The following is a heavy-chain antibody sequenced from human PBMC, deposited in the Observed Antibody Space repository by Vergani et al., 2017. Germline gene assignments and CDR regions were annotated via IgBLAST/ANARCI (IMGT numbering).Heavy chain of an antibody. J-gene: IGHJ4*02. D-gene: IGHD2-2*01. V-gene: IGHV4-61*02. CDR3: ARGPWSNGYARAGAFDI. CDR2: IYTSGST. Sequence: QVQLQESGPGLVKPSQTLSLTCTVSGGSISSGSYYWSWIRQPAGKGLEWIGRIYTSGSTNYNPSLKSRVTMSVDTSKNQFSLKLSSVTAADTAVYYCARGPWSNGYARAGAFDIWGQGILVTVSS. CDR1: GGSISSGSYY.